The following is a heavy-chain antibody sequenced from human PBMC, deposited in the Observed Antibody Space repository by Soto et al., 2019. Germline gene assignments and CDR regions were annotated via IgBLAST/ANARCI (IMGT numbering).Heavy chain of an antibody. Sequence: PSETLSLTCTVSGCSISSYYWSWIRQPPGKGLEWIGYIYYSGSTNYNPSLKSRVTISLDTSKTQFSLKLSSVTAADTAVYYCAIQIYDILTGYYTLNWFAPWGQGTLVTVSS. CDR1: GCSISSYY. D-gene: IGHD3-9*01. J-gene: IGHJ5*02. CDR3: AIQIYDILTGYYTLNWFAP. V-gene: IGHV4-59*08. CDR2: IYYSGST.